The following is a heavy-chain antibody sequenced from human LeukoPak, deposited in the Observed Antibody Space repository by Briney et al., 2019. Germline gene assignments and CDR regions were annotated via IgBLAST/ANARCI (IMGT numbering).Heavy chain of an antibody. CDR1: GFTFSSYW. CDR2: INSDGSST. V-gene: IGHV3-74*01. D-gene: IGHD2-15*01. CDR3: ARVAGYCSGGSCYSGKNFDY. J-gene: IGHJ4*02. Sequence: RGSLRLSCAASGFTFSSYWMHWVRQAPGKGLVWVSRINSDGSSTSYADSVKGRFTISRDNAKNTLYLQMNSLGAEDTAVYYCARVAGYCSGGSCYSGKNFDYWGQGTLVTVSS.